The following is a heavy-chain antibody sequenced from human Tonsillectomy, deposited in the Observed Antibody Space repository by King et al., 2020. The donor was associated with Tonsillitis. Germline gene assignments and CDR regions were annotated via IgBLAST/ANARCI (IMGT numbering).Heavy chain of an antibody. CDR3: ARHGSGWLFDY. CDR1: GGSISSGDCY. Sequence: VQLQESGPGLVKPSQTLSLTCTVSGGSISSGDCYWSWIRQPPGKGLEWLGYIYYSGSTYYNPSLKSRLTISVDTSKNQFSLKLSSVTAADTAVYYCARHGSGWLFDYWGQGTLVTVSS. J-gene: IGHJ4*02. CDR2: IYYSGST. V-gene: IGHV4-30-4*01. D-gene: IGHD6-19*01.